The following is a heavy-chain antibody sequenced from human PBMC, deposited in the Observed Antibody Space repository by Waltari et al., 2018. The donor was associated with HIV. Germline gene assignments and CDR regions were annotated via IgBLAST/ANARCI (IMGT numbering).Heavy chain of an antibody. V-gene: IGHV7-4-1*02. Sequence: QVQLVQSGSELKKPGASVKVSCKASGYTFTNYAMNWVRQAPGQGLEWLGWINTNTGNPTYSHGFTGRFVFSLDTSVSTAYLQISSLKAEDTAVYYCARGYCGTTSCWQRGGWFDPWGQGTLLTVSS. CDR1: GYTFTNYA. CDR2: INTNTGNP. J-gene: IGHJ5*02. CDR3: ARGYCGTTSCWQRGGWFDP. D-gene: IGHD2-2*01.